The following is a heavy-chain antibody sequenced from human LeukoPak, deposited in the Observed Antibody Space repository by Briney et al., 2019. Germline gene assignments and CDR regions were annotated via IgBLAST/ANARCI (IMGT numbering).Heavy chain of an antibody. CDR1: GFSLSTSGVG. J-gene: IGHJ4*02. CDR3: ARFMTTETGGFDY. D-gene: IGHD4-17*01. Sequence: SGPTLVNPIETLTLTCTFSGFSLSTSGVGVGWIRQPPGKALEWLARIDWDDDKYYSTSLKTRLTISKDTSKNQVVLTMTNMDPVDTVTYYCARFMTTETGGFDYWGQGTLVTVSS. V-gene: IGHV2-70*11. CDR2: IDWDDDK.